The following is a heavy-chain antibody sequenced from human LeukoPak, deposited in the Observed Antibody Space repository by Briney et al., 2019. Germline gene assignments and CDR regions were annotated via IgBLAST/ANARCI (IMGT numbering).Heavy chain of an antibody. J-gene: IGHJ4*02. D-gene: IGHD6-13*01. V-gene: IGHV3-21*01. CDR3: ARDLGSSWSDY. Sequence: GGSLRLSCAASGFTFSSYSMTWVRQAPGKGLEWVSSISSSSSYIYYADSVKGRFTISRDNAKNSLYLQMNSLRAEDTAVYYCARDLGSSWSDYWGQGTLVTVSS. CDR2: ISSSSSYI. CDR1: GFTFSSYS.